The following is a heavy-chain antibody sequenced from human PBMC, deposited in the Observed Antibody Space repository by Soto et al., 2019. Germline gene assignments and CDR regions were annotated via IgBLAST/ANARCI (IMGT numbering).Heavy chain of an antibody. V-gene: IGHV1-58*01. D-gene: IGHD6-13*01. CDR1: GFTFTSSA. Sequence: ASVKVSCKASGFTFTSSAAQWVRQARGQRLEWIGWIVVGSGNTNYAQKFQERVTITRDMSTSTAYMELSSLRSEDTAVYYCAADGVAAAGPANYYYSSGMDVWGQGTTVTVSS. CDR2: IVVGSGNT. J-gene: IGHJ6*02. CDR3: AADGVAAAGPANYYYSSGMDV.